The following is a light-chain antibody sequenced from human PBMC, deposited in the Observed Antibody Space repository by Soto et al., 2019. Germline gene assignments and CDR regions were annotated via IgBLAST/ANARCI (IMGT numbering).Light chain of an antibody. Sequence: EIVMTQSPATLSVSPGERATLSCRASQSVWTKLAWYQQKPGQAPRLLIFSASSRATGNPARFSGTGSGTEFTLTINSLQSEDFALYYCQQYDNWPRTFGQGTKVEIK. CDR2: SAS. CDR1: QSVWTK. J-gene: IGKJ1*01. CDR3: QQYDNWPRT. V-gene: IGKV3-15*01.